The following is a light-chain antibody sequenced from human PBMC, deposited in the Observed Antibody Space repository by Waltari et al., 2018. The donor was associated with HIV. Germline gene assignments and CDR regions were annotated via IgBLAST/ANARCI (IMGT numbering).Light chain of an antibody. V-gene: IGLV8-61*01. CDR1: SGSVPTSYF. CDR3: VLYVRRGRV. Sequence: QTVVTQEPSLSVSPGKTITLTCGLDSGSVPTSYFPSWYQVTPGQPPRSLLYNTDVRSSGVPDRFSGAIVGNKAALTITGAQADDESLYYCVLYVRRGRVFGGGTKLTVL. CDR2: NTD. J-gene: IGLJ2*01.